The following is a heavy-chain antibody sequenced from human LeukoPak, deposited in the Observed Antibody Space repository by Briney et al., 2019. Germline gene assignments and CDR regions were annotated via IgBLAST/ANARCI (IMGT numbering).Heavy chain of an antibody. V-gene: IGHV3-21*01. J-gene: IGHJ4*02. CDR1: GFTFSEYS. Sequence: GGSLRLSCAASGFTFSEYSMSWVRQAPGKGLEWVSSISGDSTYIYNAGSVKGRFTISRDNAQASLYLQMISLRADDTAVYYCARVSGRLERQSDLDYWGQGTLVIVSS. CDR3: ARVSGRLERQSDLDY. D-gene: IGHD1-1*01. CDR2: ISGDSTYI.